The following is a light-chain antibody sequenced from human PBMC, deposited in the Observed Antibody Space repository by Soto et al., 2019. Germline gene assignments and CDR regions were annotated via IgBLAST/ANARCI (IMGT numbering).Light chain of an antibody. CDR2: GAS. V-gene: IGKV3-11*01. Sequence: EIVLTQSPGTLSLSPGERATLSCRASQTVSTNYLAWYQQKPGQAPRLLIYGASKRAAGVPARFSGSGSGTDFTLTIRSLEPEDFAVYFCQQRSSWPPITFGQGTRLEIK. J-gene: IGKJ5*01. CDR1: QTVSTNY. CDR3: QQRSSWPPIT.